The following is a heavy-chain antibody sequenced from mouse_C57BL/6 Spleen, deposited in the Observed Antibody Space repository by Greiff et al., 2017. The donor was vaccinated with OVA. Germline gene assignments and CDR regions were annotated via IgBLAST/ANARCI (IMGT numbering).Heavy chain of an antibody. D-gene: IGHD2-3*01. CDR3: ARALHYDGYYDY. V-gene: IGHV3-4*01. CDR1: GYSITNGYHW. J-gene: IGHJ2*01. CDR2: ISSSGST. Sequence: EVKLQESGPALVKPSQTVSLTCTVTGYSITNGYHWWNWIRQVSGSKLVWIGYISSSGSTDSNPSLKSRISITRDTSKNQLFLQLNSVTTEDMATYYCARALHYDGYYDYCGQGTTLAVSS.